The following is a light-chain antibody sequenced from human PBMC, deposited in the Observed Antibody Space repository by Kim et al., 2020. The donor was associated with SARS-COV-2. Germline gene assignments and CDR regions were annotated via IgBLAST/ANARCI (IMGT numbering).Light chain of an antibody. Sequence: VSPRKTASITCSGEKVGDKYACWYQQKPGQSPVLVIYQDSKRPSGIPERFSGSNSGNTATLTISGTQAMDEADYYCQAWDSSTVVFGGGTKVTVL. CDR1: KVGDKY. V-gene: IGLV3-1*01. J-gene: IGLJ2*01. CDR3: QAWDSSTVV. CDR2: QDS.